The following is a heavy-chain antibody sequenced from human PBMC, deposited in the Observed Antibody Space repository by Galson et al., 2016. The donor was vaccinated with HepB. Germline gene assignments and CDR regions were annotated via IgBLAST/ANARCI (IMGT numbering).Heavy chain of an antibody. Sequence: SLRLSCAASGLTFSNYWMNWVRQGPGKGLEWVANIKKDGSEKYYGDSVKGRFIISRDNAKNSLYLQRNSLRTEDTAVYYCAGSSGLTFGYWGQGTLVTVSS. J-gene: IGHJ4*02. V-gene: IGHV3-7*04. D-gene: IGHD6-19*01. CDR2: IKKDGSEK. CDR3: AGSSGLTFGY. CDR1: GLTFSNYW.